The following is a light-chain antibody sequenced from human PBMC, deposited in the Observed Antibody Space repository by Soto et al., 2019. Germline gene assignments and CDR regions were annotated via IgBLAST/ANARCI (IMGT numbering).Light chain of an antibody. CDR2: WAS. Sequence: DIVMTQSPDSLAVSLGERATINCKSSQSVLYSSNNKNYLAWYQQKPGQPPKLLIYWASTRESGVPDRFSGSGSGTDFTLTISSLQAEDVAVYYCQQYYSTPTFGQGTQ. V-gene: IGKV4-1*01. CDR3: QQYYSTPT. CDR1: QSVLYSSNNKNY. J-gene: IGKJ1*01.